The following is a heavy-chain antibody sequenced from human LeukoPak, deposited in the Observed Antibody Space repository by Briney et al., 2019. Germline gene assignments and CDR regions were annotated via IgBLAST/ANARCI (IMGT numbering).Heavy chain of an antibody. Sequence: GASVKVSCKGSGYTFTSYYMHWVRQAPGQGLEWMGIINPSGGSTSYAQKFQGRVTMTRDTSTSTVYMELSSLRSEDTAVYYCARDPPDYYDSSGYYRGWFDYWGQGTLVTVSS. D-gene: IGHD3-22*01. V-gene: IGHV1-46*01. J-gene: IGHJ4*02. CDR2: INPSGGST. CDR1: GYTFTSYY. CDR3: ARDPPDYYDSSGYYRGWFDY.